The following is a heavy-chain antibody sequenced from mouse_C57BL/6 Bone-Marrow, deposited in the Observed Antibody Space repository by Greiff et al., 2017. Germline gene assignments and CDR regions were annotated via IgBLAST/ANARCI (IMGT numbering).Heavy chain of an antibody. J-gene: IGHJ2*01. CDR3: ARGTYYSNYGYFDG. V-gene: IGHV3-6*01. CDR2: ISYDGSN. D-gene: IGHD2-5*01. Sequence: ESGPGLVKPSQSLSLTCSVTGYSITSGYYWNWIRQFPGNKLEWMGYISYDGSNNYNPSLKNRITIARDTSKNQFFLKLNSVTTEDTATYYCARGTYYSNYGYFDGWGQGTTLTVAS. CDR1: GYSITSGYY.